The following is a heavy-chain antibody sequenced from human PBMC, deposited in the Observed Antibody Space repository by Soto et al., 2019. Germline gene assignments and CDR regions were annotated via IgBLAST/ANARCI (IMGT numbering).Heavy chain of an antibody. D-gene: IGHD5-12*01. CDR2: IRKKANSYTT. CDR3: ARVVIVATSYYFDH. CDR1: GFTFSDHY. J-gene: IGHJ4*02. Sequence: EVQLVESGGGLVQPGGSLRLSCAASGFTFSDHYMDWVRQPPGKGLEWVGRIRKKANSYTTEYAASVKGRFTISRDDSKNSLYLQMNSLKTEDTAVYYCARVVIVATSYYFDHWGQGTLVTVSS. V-gene: IGHV3-72*01.